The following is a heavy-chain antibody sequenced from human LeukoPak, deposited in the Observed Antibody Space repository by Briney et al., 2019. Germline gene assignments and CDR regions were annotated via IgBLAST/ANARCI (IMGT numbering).Heavy chain of an antibody. D-gene: IGHD6-13*01. Sequence: GGSLRLSCAASGLTFSSYAMTWVRQAPGKGLEWVSAISGSGGSTYYADSVKGRFTISRDNSKNTLYLQMNSLRAEDTAVYYCAKVASSWYYFDYWGQGTLVTVSS. CDR1: GLTFSSYA. V-gene: IGHV3-23*01. CDR2: ISGSGGST. J-gene: IGHJ4*02. CDR3: AKVASSWYYFDY.